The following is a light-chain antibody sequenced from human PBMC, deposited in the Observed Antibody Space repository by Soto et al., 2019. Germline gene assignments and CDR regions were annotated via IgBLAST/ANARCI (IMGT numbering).Light chain of an antibody. CDR1: SSDVGSYNR. Sequence: QSALTQPPSVSGSPGQSVTISCTGTSSDVGSYNRVSWYQQPPGTAPKLMIYEVSNRPSGVPDRFSGSKSGNTASLTISGLQAEDEADYYCSSYTWNRTLIVFGTGTKVTVL. J-gene: IGLJ1*01. CDR2: EVS. CDR3: SSYTWNRTLIV. V-gene: IGLV2-18*02.